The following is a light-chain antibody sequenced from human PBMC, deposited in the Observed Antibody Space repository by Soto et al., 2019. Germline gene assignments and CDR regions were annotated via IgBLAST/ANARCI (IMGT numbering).Light chain of an antibody. CDR2: DDS. V-gene: IGLV3-21*02. CDR1: DIGSKS. Sequence: SYELTQPPSVSAAPGQTARITCGGNDIGSKSVQWYQQKPGQAPVLVVQDDSDRPSGIPERFSGSNSGNTATLTISRVEAGDEADYSCQVWDSSTDHVVFGGGTKVTVL. CDR3: QVWDSSTDHVV. J-gene: IGLJ2*01.